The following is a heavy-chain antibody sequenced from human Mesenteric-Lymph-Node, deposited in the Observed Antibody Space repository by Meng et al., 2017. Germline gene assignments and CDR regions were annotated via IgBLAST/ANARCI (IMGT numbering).Heavy chain of an antibody. CDR3: ARRRGGSGRDC. Sequence: QVQLQASGPGLGKPSGTLSLPCTVSVGSISSNGYYWDWVRQPPGKGLEWIGAIYHSGSTSYNPSLQSRVTMFVDTSKNQFSLMLTSVTATDTAVYYCARRRGGSGRDCWGQGTLVTVSS. J-gene: IGHJ4*02. CDR2: IYHSGST. V-gene: IGHV4-39*01. D-gene: IGHD3-10*01. CDR1: VGSISSNGYY.